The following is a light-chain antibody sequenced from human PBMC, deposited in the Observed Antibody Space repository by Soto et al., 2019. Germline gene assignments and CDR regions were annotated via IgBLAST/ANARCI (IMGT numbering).Light chain of an antibody. CDR3: QTWGTGIQV. Sequence: QLVLTQSPSASASLGASVKLTCTLSRGHSSYAIAWHQQQPEKGPRYLMNLNSDGSHNKGDGIPDRFSGSSSGAERYLTISSLQSEDEADYYCQTWGTGIQVFGGGTKLTVL. CDR2: LNSDGSH. CDR1: RGHSSYA. V-gene: IGLV4-69*01. J-gene: IGLJ3*02.